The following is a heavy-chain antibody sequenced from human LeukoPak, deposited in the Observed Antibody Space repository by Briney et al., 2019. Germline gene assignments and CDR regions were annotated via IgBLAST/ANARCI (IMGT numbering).Heavy chain of an antibody. D-gene: IGHD6-13*01. CDR1: GGSISSNSYY. V-gene: IGHV4-39*01. Sequence: PSETLSLTCAVSGGSISSNSYYWGWIRQPPGKGLEWIGSIYYSGSTYYNPSLKSRVTISVDTSKNQFPLKLSSVTAADTAVYYCARHGHIAAAGKGWFDPWGQGTLVTVSS. J-gene: IGHJ5*02. CDR2: IYYSGST. CDR3: ARHGHIAAAGKGWFDP.